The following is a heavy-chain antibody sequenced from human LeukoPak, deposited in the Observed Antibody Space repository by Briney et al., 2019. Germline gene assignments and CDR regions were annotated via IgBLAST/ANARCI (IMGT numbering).Heavy chain of an antibody. V-gene: IGHV4-38-2*02. CDR1: GYSISSGYY. Sequence: SETLSLTCTVSGYSISSGYYWGWIRQPPGKGLEWIGSIYHSGSTYYNPSLKSRVTISVDTSKNQFSLKLSSVTAADTAVYYCARDEGEGEYNWFDPWGQGTLVTVSS. CDR2: IYHSGST. D-gene: IGHD3-16*01. J-gene: IGHJ5*02. CDR3: ARDEGEGEYNWFDP.